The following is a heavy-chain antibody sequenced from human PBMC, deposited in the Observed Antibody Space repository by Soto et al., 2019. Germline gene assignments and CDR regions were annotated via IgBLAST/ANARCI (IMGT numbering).Heavy chain of an antibody. D-gene: IGHD3-22*01. CDR3: AKHPYYNSSGYYYDFDY. CDR2: ISGSGGST. Sequence: EVQLLESGGGLVQPGGSLRLSCAASGFTFSSYAMSWVRQAPGTGLEWVSAISGSGGSTYYADSVKGRFTISRDNSKNTLYLQMNSLRAEDTAVYYCAKHPYYNSSGYYYDFDYWGQGTLVTVSS. J-gene: IGHJ4*02. V-gene: IGHV3-23*01. CDR1: GFTFSSYA.